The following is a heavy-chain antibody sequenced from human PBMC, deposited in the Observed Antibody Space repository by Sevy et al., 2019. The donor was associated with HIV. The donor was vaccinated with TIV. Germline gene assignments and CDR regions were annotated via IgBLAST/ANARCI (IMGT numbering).Heavy chain of an antibody. J-gene: IGHJ5*02. CDR2: INESGIT. Sequence: ETLSLTCAVHYGAFSGYYWNWIREVPGKGLEWIGEINESGITYYNPSLKSRVTISVDTSKKQFSLKLNSVTAVDSAVYFCARSPPVVVVPGAPSWFDPWGQGTLVTVSS. CDR3: ARSPPVVVVPGAPSWFDP. V-gene: IGHV4-34*01. D-gene: IGHD2-2*01. CDR1: YGAFSGYY.